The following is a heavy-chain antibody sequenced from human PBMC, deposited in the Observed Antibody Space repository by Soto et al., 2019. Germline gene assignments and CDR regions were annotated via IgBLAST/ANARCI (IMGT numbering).Heavy chain of an antibody. CDR3: ARDIDDYNMYRWEY. Sequence: VGSLRLSCVTSAFTFRNYAMSWVRHSPGKGLEWVSVVGGSGGFTRYGDSVKGRFTTSGDNSKNTVYLHMNSLRAEDTAVYYCARDIDDYNMYRWEYWGQGTPVNVSS. CDR1: AFTFRNYA. J-gene: IGHJ4*02. D-gene: IGHD3-16*02. CDR2: VGGSGGFT. V-gene: IGHV3-23*01.